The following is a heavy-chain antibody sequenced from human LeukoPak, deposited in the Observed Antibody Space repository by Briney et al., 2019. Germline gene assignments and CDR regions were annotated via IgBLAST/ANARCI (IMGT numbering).Heavy chain of an antibody. V-gene: IGHV4-34*01. CDR2: INHSGST. D-gene: IGHD6-19*01. Sequence: PSETLSLTCAVYGGSFSGYYWSWIRQPPGKGLEWIGEINHSGSTYYNPSLKSRVTISVDTSKNQFSLKLSSVTAADTAVYYCARGRGYSSGWYFDYWGQGTLVTVSS. J-gene: IGHJ4*02. CDR3: ARGRGYSSGWYFDY. CDR1: GGSFSGYY.